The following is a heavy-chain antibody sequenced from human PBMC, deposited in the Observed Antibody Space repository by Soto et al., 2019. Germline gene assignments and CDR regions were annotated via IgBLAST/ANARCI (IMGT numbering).Heavy chain of an antibody. D-gene: IGHD4-17*01. Sequence: GASVKLSCKASGGTFSSYTISCVRQAPRQGLEWMGRIIPILGIANYAQKFQGRVTITADKSTSTAYMELSSLRSEDTAVYYCARVPTVAPRDTYFDYWGQGTLVTVSS. CDR2: IIPILGIA. CDR3: ARVPTVAPRDTYFDY. V-gene: IGHV1-69*02. CDR1: GGTFSSYT. J-gene: IGHJ4*02.